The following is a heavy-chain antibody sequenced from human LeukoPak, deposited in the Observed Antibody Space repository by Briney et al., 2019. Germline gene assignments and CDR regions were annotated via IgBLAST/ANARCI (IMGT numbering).Heavy chain of an antibody. CDR2: ISGSGYST. J-gene: IGHJ4*02. Sequence: GGSLRLSCAASGFTFSSYAMTWVRQAPGKGLEWVSAISGSGYSTYYADSVKGRFTISRDNAKNSLYLQMNSLRDDDTAVYYCARRERQSANYYYFDYWGQGTLVTVSS. CDR3: ARRERQSANYYYFDY. D-gene: IGHD4/OR15-4a*01. V-gene: IGHV3-23*01. CDR1: GFTFSSYA.